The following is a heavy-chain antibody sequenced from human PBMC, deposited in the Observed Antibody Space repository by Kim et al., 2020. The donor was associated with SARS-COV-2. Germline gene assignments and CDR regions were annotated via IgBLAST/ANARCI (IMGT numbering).Heavy chain of an antibody. V-gene: IGHV3-9*01. CDR2: ISWNSGSI. Sequence: GGSLRLSCAASGFTFDDYAMHWVRQAPRKGLEWVSGISWNSGSIGYADSVKGRFTISRDNAKNSLYLQMNSLRAEDTALYYCAKERPRSITMVRGVIITGAIPFDHWGQGTLVTVSS. D-gene: IGHD3-10*01. CDR3: AKERPRSITMVRGVIITGAIPFDH. CDR1: GFTFDDYA. J-gene: IGHJ4*02.